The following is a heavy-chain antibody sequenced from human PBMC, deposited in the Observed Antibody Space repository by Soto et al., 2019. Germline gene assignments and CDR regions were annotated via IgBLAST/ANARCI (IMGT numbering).Heavy chain of an antibody. J-gene: IGHJ6*02. CDR2: VRRKAYGGTS. Sequence: LRLSCTASGFTFGDYAMSWFRQAPGKGLEWVGVVRRKAYGGTSDYAASVKGRFTISRDDSKSIAYLQMNTLRTEDTAVYYCSRYTYTSRYSYYGMDVWGHGTTGHRLL. V-gene: IGHV3-49*03. CDR1: GFTFGDYA. CDR3: SRYTYTSRYSYYGMDV. D-gene: IGHD6-19*01.